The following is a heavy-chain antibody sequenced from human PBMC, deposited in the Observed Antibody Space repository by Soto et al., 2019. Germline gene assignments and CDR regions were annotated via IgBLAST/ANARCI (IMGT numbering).Heavy chain of an antibody. CDR2: ISYDGSNK. V-gene: IGHV3-30-3*01. J-gene: IGHJ6*02. CDR3: ARDRPHCSGGSCYSGYYYGMDV. D-gene: IGHD2-15*01. CDR1: GFTFSSYA. Sequence: GGSLILSCAASGFTFSSYAMHWVRQAPGKGLEWVAVISYDGSNKYYADSVKGRFTISRDNSKNTLYLQMNSLRAEDTAVYYCARDRPHCSGGSCYSGYYYGMDVWGQGTTVTVSS.